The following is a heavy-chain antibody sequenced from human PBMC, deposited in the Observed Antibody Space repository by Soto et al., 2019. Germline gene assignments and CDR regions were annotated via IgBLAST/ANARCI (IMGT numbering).Heavy chain of an antibody. D-gene: IGHD6-25*01. CDR2: MNPNNGKT. V-gene: IGHV1-8*01. Sequence: QVQLVQSGAEVKKPGASVMISCKASGYTFTTYDINWVRQATGQGLEWMGWMNPNNGKTGYAQKFQGRVTMTRDTSISTVYLELSSVRSEDTAVYYCARRKERSGPIYFVYWGQGTLVTVSS. CDR3: ARRKERSGPIYFVY. CDR1: GYTFTTYD. J-gene: IGHJ4*02.